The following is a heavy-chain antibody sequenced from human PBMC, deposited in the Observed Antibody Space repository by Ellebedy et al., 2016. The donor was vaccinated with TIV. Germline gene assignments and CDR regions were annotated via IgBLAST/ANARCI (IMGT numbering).Heavy chain of an antibody. CDR3: ARVHDYGDLYYYYGMDV. Sequence: ASVKVSCXASGYTFTGYYMHWVRQAPGQGLEWMGWISAYNGNTNYAQKLQGRVTMTTDTSTSTAYMELRSLRSDDTAVYYCARVHDYGDLYYYYGMDVWGQGTTVTVSS. D-gene: IGHD4-17*01. CDR1: GYTFTGYY. CDR2: ISAYNGNT. V-gene: IGHV1-18*04. J-gene: IGHJ6*02.